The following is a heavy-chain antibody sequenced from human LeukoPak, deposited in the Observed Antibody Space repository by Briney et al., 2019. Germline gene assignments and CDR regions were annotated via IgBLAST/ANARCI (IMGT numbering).Heavy chain of an antibody. V-gene: IGHV3-43*02. CDR1: GFTFADYA. Sequence: PGGSLRLSCAASGFTFADYAMHWVRQAPGKGLEWVSLISGDGGSTYYADSVKGRFTIIRNNSKNSLYLQMNSLRTDDTALYYCAEDRILYNYYYMDVWGQGTTVTVSS. CDR2: ISGDGGST. CDR3: AEDRILYNYYYMDV. D-gene: IGHD2-15*01. J-gene: IGHJ6*03.